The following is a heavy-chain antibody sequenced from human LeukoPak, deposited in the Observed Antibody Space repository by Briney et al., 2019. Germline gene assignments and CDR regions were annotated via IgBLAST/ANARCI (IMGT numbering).Heavy chain of an antibody. CDR2: IYYSGST. D-gene: IGHD5-18*01. J-gene: IGHJ3*01. CDR3: ARSSWIQLWLV. Sequence: SETLSLTCTVSGGSISSYYWSWIRQPPGKGLEWIGYIYYSGSTNYNPSLKSRVTISVDTSKNQFSLKLSSVTAAGTAVYYCARSSWIQLWLVWGQGTMVTVSS. V-gene: IGHV4-59*01. CDR1: GGSISSYY.